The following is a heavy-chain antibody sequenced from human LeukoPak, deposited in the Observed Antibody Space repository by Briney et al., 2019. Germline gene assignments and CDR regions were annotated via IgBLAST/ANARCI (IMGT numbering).Heavy chain of an antibody. Sequence: PGGSLRLSCAASGFTFTSYAMHWVRQAPGQRLEWMGWINAGNGNTKYSQKFQGRVTITRDTSASTAYMELSSLRSEDTAVYYCARGCSGGSCSAYYYYYGMDVWGQGTTVTVSS. J-gene: IGHJ6*02. CDR1: GFTFTSYA. CDR2: INAGNGNT. D-gene: IGHD2-15*01. V-gene: IGHV1-3*01. CDR3: ARGCSGGSCSAYYYYYGMDV.